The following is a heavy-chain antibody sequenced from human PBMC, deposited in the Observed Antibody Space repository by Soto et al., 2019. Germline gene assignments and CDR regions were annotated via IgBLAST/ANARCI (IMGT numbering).Heavy chain of an antibody. CDR3: ARPDYYDSSGYFLGFDI. V-gene: IGHV1-69*12. CDR2: IIPIFGTA. CDR1: GGTFSSYA. D-gene: IGHD3-22*01. Sequence: QVQLVQSGAEVKKPGSSVKVSCKASGGTFSSYAISWVRQAPGQGLEWMGGIIPIFGTANYAQKFQGRVTITADESTSKAYMELSSLRSEDTAVYYCARPDYYDSSGYFLGFDIWGQGTMVTVSS. J-gene: IGHJ3*02.